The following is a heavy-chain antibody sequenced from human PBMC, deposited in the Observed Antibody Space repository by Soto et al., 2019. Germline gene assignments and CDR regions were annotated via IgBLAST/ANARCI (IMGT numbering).Heavy chain of an antibody. Sequence: GGSLRLSCAASGFTFRSYGMHWVRQAPGKGLEWVAVIWYDGSNKNYADSVKGRFTISRDNSKNTLYLQMNGLRAEDTAVYYCARGPVVGATRYYGMDVWGQGTTVTVSS. CDR3: ARGPVVGATRYYGMDV. CDR1: GFTFRSYG. CDR2: IWYDGSNK. J-gene: IGHJ6*02. D-gene: IGHD1-26*01. V-gene: IGHV3-33*01.